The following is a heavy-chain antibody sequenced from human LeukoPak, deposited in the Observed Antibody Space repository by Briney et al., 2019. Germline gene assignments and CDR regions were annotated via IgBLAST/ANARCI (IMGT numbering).Heavy chain of an antibody. CDR2: IYSGGST. CDR1: GFTFSSYA. CDR3: ARDPGYGDYESFDY. J-gene: IGHJ4*02. V-gene: IGHV3-66*02. Sequence: GGSLRLSCAASGFTFSSYAMSWVRQAPGKGLEWVSVIYSGGSTYYADSVKGRFTISRDNSKNTLYLQMNSLRAEDTAVYYCARDPGYGDYESFDYWGQGTLVTVSS. D-gene: IGHD4-17*01.